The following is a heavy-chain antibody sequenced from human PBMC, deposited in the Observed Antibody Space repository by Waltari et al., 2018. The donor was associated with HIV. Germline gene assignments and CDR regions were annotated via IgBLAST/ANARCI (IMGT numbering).Heavy chain of an antibody. CDR1: GGSISRIKL. CDR3: ARDPPSYYDSSGET. J-gene: IGHJ5*02. V-gene: IGHV4-4*02. CDR2: IYHSGST. Sequence: QVQLQESGPGLVKPSETLSLTCAVSGGSISRIKLRSWLRQPPGKGLEWVGEIYHSGSTNYNPSLKSRVTISVDKSKNQFSLKLSSVTAADTAVYYCARDPPSYYDSSGETWGQGTLVTVSS. D-gene: IGHD3-22*01.